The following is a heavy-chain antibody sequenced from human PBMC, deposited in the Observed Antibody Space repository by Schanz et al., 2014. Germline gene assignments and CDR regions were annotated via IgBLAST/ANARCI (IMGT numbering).Heavy chain of an antibody. CDR2: ISAYNGNT. CDR3: ARDGVDAAAGGNY. V-gene: IGHV1-18*01. D-gene: IGHD6-13*01. CDR1: GYTFTSYG. Sequence: QVQLVQSGDEVKKPGASVKVSCKASGYTFTSYGINWVRQAPGQGLEWMGWISAYNGNTNYAQKLQGRVTMTRDTSTSTVYMELSSLRSEDTAVYYCARDGVDAAAGGNYWGQGTLVTVSS. J-gene: IGHJ4*02.